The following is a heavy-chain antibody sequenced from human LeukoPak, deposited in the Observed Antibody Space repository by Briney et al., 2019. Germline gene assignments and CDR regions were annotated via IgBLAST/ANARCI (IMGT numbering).Heavy chain of an antibody. CDR1: GYTFTAYY. CDR3: PRSGSGPHTGYFNY. Sequence: ASVKVSYTASGYTFTAYYMHWVRQAPGQGPEWMGWINPNSGGTNYAQKFQGRVTMTRDTSISTAYMELSRLRSDDTAVNYCPRSGSGPHTGYFNYGGQGTLVTVSS. V-gene: IGHV1-2*02. CDR2: INPNSGGT. D-gene: IGHD2-15*01. J-gene: IGHJ4*02.